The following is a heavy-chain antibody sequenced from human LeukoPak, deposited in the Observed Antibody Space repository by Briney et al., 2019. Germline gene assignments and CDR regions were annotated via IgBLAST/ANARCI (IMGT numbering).Heavy chain of an antibody. CDR2: IYHSGST. D-gene: IGHD2-2*01. V-gene: IGHV4-38-2*02. CDR3: ARGPGYCSSTSCYRLFDP. Sequence: SETLSLTCTVSGYSISSGYYWGWIRQPPGKGLEWIGSIYHSGSTYYNPSLKSRVTISVDTSKNQFSLKLSSVTAADTAVYYCARGPGYCSSTSCYRLFDPWGQGTLVTVSS. J-gene: IGHJ5*02. CDR1: GYSISSGYY.